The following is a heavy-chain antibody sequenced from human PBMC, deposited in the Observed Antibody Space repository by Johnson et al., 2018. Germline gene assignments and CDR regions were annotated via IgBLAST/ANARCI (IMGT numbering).Heavy chain of an antibody. CDR1: GGTFKSYA. Sequence: QVQLVESGAEVKKPGSSVKVSCKATGGTFKSYAITWLRQAPGQGLEWMGGIIPKFDTANYAQKFQDRVTITAAESTGTAYMELSSLRSEDTAVYYCSRGLSYKTDWGQGTLVTVSS. J-gene: IGHJ1*01. CDR3: SRGLSYKTD. V-gene: IGHV1-69*01. D-gene: IGHD3-16*02. CDR2: IIPKFDTA.